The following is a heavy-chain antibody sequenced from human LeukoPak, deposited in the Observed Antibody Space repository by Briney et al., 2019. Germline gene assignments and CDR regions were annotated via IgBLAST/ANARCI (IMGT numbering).Heavy chain of an antibody. CDR1: GGSFSGYY. V-gene: IGHV4-34*09. CDR3: ARYCSSTSCPFDY. D-gene: IGHD2-2*01. CDR2: IHHSGHT. Sequence: SETLSLTCGVHGGSFSGYYWSWIRQPPGKGLEWVGYIHHSGHTYYNPSLKSRVIISMDTSKNQFSLKLNSVTAADTAVYYCARYCSSTSCPFDYWGQGALVTVSS. J-gene: IGHJ4*02.